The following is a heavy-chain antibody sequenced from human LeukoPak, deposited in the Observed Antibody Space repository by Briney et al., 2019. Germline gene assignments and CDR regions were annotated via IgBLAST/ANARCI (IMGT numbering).Heavy chain of an antibody. V-gene: IGHV3-66*01. D-gene: IGHD1-14*01. Sequence: GGSLRLSCEASGFSVRDYFMGWVRQAPGKGLEWVSIIYTFGNAYYKDSVKGRFTISRDNSKNTLYLQMNGLRAEDTAVYYCARDRNNHDAFDVWGHGITVSVSS. J-gene: IGHJ3*01. CDR3: ARDRNNHDAFDV. CDR2: IYTFGNA. CDR1: GFSVRDYF.